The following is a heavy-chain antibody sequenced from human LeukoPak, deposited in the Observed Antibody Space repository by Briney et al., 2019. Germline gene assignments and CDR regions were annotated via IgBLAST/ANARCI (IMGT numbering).Heavy chain of an antibody. V-gene: IGHV4-30-4*01. Sequence: SETLSLTCTVSGGSISSGDYYWSWIRQPPGTGLEWIGSVYYSGSTYYNPSLKSRVTISVDTSKNQFSLKLSSVTAADTAVYYCARVGQTYYDFWSGPQGWFDPWGQGTLVIVSS. D-gene: IGHD3-3*01. J-gene: IGHJ5*02. CDR1: GGSISSGDYY. CDR3: ARVGQTYYDFWSGPQGWFDP. CDR2: VYYSGST.